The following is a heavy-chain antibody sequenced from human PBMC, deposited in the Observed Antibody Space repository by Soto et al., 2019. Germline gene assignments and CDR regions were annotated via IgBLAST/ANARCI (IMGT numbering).Heavy chain of an antibody. J-gene: IGHJ4*02. V-gene: IGHV3-73*02. CDR3: TRGTLD. Sequence: EVQLVESGGGLVQPGGSLKLSCAASGFTFSGSAMHWVRQASGKGLEWVGRIRSKANSYATAYAASVKGRFTISRDDSKNTAYLQMNSLKAEDTAVYYCTRGTLDWGQGTLVTVSS. CDR1: GFTFSGSA. CDR2: IRSKANSYAT. D-gene: IGHD1-1*01.